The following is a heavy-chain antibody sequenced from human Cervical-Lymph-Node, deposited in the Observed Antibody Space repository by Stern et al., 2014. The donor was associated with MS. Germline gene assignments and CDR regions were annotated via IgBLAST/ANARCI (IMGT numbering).Heavy chain of an antibody. V-gene: IGHV4-39*01. CDR3: AKHACTGAACPFDL. CDR1: GDSISSYTHY. Sequence: VQLEESGPGLVKPSETLSLTCAVSGDSISSYTHYWAWIRQPPGKGLEWIGSVYYSGATYYNPSLKSPVTISVDTSKNHSSLGLNSVTAADTAVYYCAKHACTGAACPFDLWGQGTLVTVSS. J-gene: IGHJ4*02. D-gene: IGHD2-8*02. CDR2: VYYSGAT.